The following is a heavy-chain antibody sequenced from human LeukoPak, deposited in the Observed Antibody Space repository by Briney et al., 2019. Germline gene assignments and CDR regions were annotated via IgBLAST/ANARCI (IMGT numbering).Heavy chain of an antibody. CDR1: GYTFTSYD. J-gene: IGHJ5*02. D-gene: IGHD3-10*01. CDR2: MNPNSGNT. V-gene: IGHV1-8*01. Sequence: ASVKVSCKASGYTFTSYDINRVRQATGQGLEWMGWMNPNSGNTGYAQKFQGRVTITRNTSISTAYMELSSLRSEDTAVYYCARGPLRGVRQKNWFDPWGQGTLVTVSS. CDR3: ARGPLRGVRQKNWFDP.